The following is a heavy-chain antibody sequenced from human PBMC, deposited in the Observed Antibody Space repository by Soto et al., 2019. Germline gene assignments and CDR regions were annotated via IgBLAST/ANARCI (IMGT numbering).Heavy chain of an antibody. CDR3: ARDGAYSPFDH. CDR2: IYNSGST. V-gene: IGHV4-61*01. CDR1: GGSVSSGSYY. D-gene: IGHD2-21*01. J-gene: IGHJ4*02. Sequence: LSLTCTVSGGSVSSGSYYWSWIRQPPGKGLEWIGFIYNSGSTNYKPSLKSRVTISVDTSKNQFSLKLSSVTAADTAVYYCARDGAYSPFDHWGQGTLVTVSS.